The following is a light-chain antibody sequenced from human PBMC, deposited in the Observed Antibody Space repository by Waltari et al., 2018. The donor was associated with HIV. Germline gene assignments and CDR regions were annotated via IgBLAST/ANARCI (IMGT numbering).Light chain of an antibody. J-gene: IGLJ1*01. Sequence: QSVLTQPPSASGTPGQRVTISCSGSSSNIGKNSVHWYQQLPGAAHKVLIYINSQRPSRVPDRFSGSKSGTSAALAISGLHSEDEADYYCEAWDDTLNGFVFGTGTRVTVL. V-gene: IGLV1-44*01. CDR3: EAWDDTLNGFV. CDR2: INS. CDR1: SSNIGKNS.